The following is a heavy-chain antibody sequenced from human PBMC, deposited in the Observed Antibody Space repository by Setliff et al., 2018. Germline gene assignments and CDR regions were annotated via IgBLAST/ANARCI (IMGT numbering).Heavy chain of an antibody. CDR3: ARIDATIFAATGPFDP. V-gene: IGHV3-23*01. D-gene: IGHD3-3*01. CDR2: ISGGGSRT. Sequence: GSLRLSCAASGFTFSSYAMNWVRQGPGKGLEWVSAISGGGSRTYYADSVKGRFTISRDNSKNTLYLQMNSLRDEDTAVYYCARIDATIFAATGPFDPWGQGTLVTVSS. CDR1: GFTFSSYA. J-gene: IGHJ5*02.